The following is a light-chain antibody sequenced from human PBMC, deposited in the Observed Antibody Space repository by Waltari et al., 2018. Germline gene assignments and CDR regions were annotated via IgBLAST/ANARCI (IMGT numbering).Light chain of an antibody. V-gene: IGLV2-11*01. CDR3: CSYAGSYV. CDR1: SSAVGGYNY. Sequence: QSALTQPRSVSGSPGQSVTISCTGPSSAVGGYNYVSWYQQHPGKAPKLMIYDVSKRPSGVPDRFSGSKSGNTASLTISGLQAEDEADYYCCSYAGSYVFGGGTKLTVL. CDR2: DVS. J-gene: IGLJ2*01.